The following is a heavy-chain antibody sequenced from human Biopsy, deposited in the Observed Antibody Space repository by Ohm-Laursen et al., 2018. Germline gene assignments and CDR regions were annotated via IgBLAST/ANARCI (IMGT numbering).Heavy chain of an antibody. D-gene: IGHD4/OR15-4a*01. Sequence: SLRLSCTASGFTFSNYEMNWVRQAPGKGLEWVSYISSGGSTIYYADSVKGRFTISRDNARNSLYLQMNSLRADDTAVYYCARVSNYLRKDFQHWGQGTLVTVSS. CDR3: ARVSNYLRKDFQH. CDR1: GFTFSNYE. CDR2: ISSGGSTI. J-gene: IGHJ1*01. V-gene: IGHV3-48*03.